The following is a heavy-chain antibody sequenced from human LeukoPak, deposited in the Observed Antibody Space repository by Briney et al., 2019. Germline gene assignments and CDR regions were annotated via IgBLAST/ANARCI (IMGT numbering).Heavy chain of an antibody. CDR2: VSGSGGST. CDR1: EFTFSHFA. CDR3: ARDSSGYGSFDY. V-gene: IGHV3-23*01. J-gene: IGHJ4*02. Sequence: PGESLRLSCAAPEFTFSHFAMSWVRQAPGMTVEWVSRVSGSGGSTYYADSVKGRFSISRDNSKNTLYLQMNSLRAEDTAVYYCARDSSGYGSFDYWGRGTLVTVSS. D-gene: IGHD3-22*01.